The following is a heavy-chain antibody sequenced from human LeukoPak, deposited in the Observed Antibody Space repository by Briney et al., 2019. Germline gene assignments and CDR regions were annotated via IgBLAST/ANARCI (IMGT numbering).Heavy chain of an antibody. V-gene: IGHV3-30*04. D-gene: IGHD3-10*01. CDR1: GFTFSSYA. CDR3: ARAVRGNNYYYYGMDV. Sequence: GGSLRLSCAASGFTFSSYAMHWVRQAPGKGLEWVAVISYDGSNKYYADSVKGRFTISRDNSKNTLYLQMNSLRAEDTAVYYCARAVRGNNYYYYGMDVWGPGTTVAVSS. J-gene: IGHJ6*02. CDR2: ISYDGSNK.